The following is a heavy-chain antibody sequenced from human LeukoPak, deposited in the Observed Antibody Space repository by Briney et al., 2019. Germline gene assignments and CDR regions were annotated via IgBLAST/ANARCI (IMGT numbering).Heavy chain of an antibody. V-gene: IGHV1-2*02. Sequence: ASVKVSCKASGYTFTGYYMHWVRQAPGQGLEWMGWINPNSGGTNYAQKFQGRVTMTRDTSISTAYMELSRLRSDDTAVYYCARDGPPTYYDILTGYPYRYNWFDPWGQGTLVTVSS. CDR2: INPNSGGT. CDR3: ARDGPPTYYDILTGYPYRYNWFDP. CDR1: GYTFTGYY. D-gene: IGHD3-9*01. J-gene: IGHJ5*02.